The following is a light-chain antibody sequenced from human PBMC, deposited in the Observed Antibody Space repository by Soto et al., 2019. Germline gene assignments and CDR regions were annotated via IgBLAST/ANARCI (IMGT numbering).Light chain of an antibody. CDR2: TAS. Sequence: DIQMTQSPSSLSASVGDRVTITCRASQSIGSSLKWYQQKSEKAPKLLIYTASSLQSGVPSRFSGSGSGTEFTLTINRLQPEDFASYYCQQSYSTPQTFGQGTKVDIK. CDR1: QSIGSS. V-gene: IGKV1-39*01. J-gene: IGKJ1*01. CDR3: QQSYSTPQT.